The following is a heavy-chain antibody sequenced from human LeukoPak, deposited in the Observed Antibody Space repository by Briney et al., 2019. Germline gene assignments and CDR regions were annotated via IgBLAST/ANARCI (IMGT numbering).Heavy chain of an antibody. D-gene: IGHD4-23*01. CDR1: GGTFSSYA. CDR3: ARDRGGGNRAFDI. Sequence: GASVKVSCKASGGTFSSYAISWVRQAPGQGLEWMGGIIPIFGTANYAQKFQGRVTITTDESTSTAYMELSSLRSEDTAVYYCARDRGGGNRAFDIWGQGTMVTVSS. J-gene: IGHJ3*02. V-gene: IGHV1-69*05. CDR2: IIPIFGTA.